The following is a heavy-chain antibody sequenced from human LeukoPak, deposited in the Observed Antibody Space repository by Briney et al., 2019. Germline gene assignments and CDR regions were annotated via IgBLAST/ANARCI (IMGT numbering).Heavy chain of an antibody. CDR3: ARDQVTMVRGVGNWFDP. J-gene: IGHJ5*02. V-gene: IGHV1-69*13. CDR1: GGTFSSYA. D-gene: IGHD3-10*01. CDR2: IIPIFGTA. Sequence: SVKVSCKASGGTFSSYAISWVRQAPGQGLEWMGGIIPIFGTANYAQKFQGRVTITADESTSTAYMELSSLRSEDTAVYYCARDQVTMVRGVGNWFDPWGQGTLVTVSS.